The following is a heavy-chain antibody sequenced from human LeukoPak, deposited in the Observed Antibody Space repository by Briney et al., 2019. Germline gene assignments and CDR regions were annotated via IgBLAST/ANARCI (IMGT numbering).Heavy chain of an antibody. V-gene: IGHV3-23*01. CDR3: AKYYYDSSGTLDY. J-gene: IGHJ4*02. CDR2: ISVSVGST. Sequence: PGGSLRLSCAASGFTFSSYAMSWVRQAPGKGLEGVSAISVSVGSTYYADSVKGRFTISRDNSKNTLYLQMNSLRAEDTAVYYCAKYYYDSSGTLDYWGQGTLVTVSS. D-gene: IGHD3-22*01. CDR1: GFTFSSYA.